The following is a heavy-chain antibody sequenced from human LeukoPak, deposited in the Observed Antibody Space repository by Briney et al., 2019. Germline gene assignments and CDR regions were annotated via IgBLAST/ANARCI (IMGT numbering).Heavy chain of an antibody. J-gene: IGHJ6*02. V-gene: IGHV3-30*19. CDR2: IPYDGSNK. CDR3: ARVEDYYYYGMDV. Sequence: GGSLRLSCAASGFTFSSYGMHWVRQAPGKGLEWVAVIPYDGSNKYYADSVKGRFTISRDNSKNTLYLQMNSLRAEDTAVYYCARVEDYYYYGMDVWGQGTTVTVSS. CDR1: GFTFSSYG.